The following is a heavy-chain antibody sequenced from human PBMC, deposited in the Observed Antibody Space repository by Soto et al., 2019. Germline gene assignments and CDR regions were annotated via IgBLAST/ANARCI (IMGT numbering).Heavy chain of an antibody. CDR3: ARVEYCGGACFNPGLFDY. J-gene: IGHJ4*02. D-gene: IGHD2-21*02. V-gene: IGHV5-51*01. CDR2: IYPGDSDT. CDR1: GYCFTIYW. Sequence: AESMKISCKGSGYCFTIYWIGWVRQMPGKGLERMGIIYPGDSDTRYSPSFQGQVTISADKSISTAYLLWSSLKASDSAMDYCARVEYCGGACFNPGLFDYWGQRTLVTVSS.